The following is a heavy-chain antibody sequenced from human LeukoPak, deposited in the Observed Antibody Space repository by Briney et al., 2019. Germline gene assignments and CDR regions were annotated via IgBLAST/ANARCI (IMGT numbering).Heavy chain of an antibody. D-gene: IGHD4-11*01. V-gene: IGHV4-39*06. CDR3: ARVGGGSKHYYMDV. J-gene: IGHJ6*03. CDR1: GGSISSSSHY. Sequence: SETLSLTCTVSGGSISSSSHYWGWIRQPPGKGLEWIGSIYYSGSTYYNPSLKSRVTISVDTSKNQFPLKLSSLTAADTAVYYCARVGGGSKHYYMDVWGKGTTVTVSS. CDR2: IYYSGST.